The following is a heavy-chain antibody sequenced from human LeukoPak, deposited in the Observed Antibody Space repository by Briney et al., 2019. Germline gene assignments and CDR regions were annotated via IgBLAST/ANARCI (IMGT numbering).Heavy chain of an antibody. CDR2: INHSGST. D-gene: IGHD2-2*01. J-gene: IGHJ4*02. CDR1: GGSFSGYY. CDR3: ARYQLLRDYFDY. V-gene: IGHV4-34*01. Sequence: SETLSLTCAVYGGSFSGYYWSWIRQPPGKGLEWIGEINHSGSTNYNPSLKSRVTISVDTSKNQFSLKLSSVTAADTAVYYCARYQLLRDYFDYWGQGTLVTVSS.